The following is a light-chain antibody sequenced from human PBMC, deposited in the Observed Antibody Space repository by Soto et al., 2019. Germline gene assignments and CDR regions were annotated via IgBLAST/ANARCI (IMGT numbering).Light chain of an antibody. CDR1: SSDFGGYNY. CDR3: SSYAGSNNSYV. Sequence: QSVLTQPPSALGSPGQSVTISCTGTSSDFGGYNYVSWYQQHPGKAPKLMIYEVSKRPSGVPDRFSGSKPGNTASLTVSGLQAEDEADYYCSSYAGSNNSYVFGTGTKVTVL. V-gene: IGLV2-8*01. CDR2: EVS. J-gene: IGLJ1*01.